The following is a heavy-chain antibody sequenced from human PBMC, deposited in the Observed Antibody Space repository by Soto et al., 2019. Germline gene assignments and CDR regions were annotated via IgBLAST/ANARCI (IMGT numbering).Heavy chain of an antibody. CDR2: ISSSGSTI. V-gene: IGHV3-11*01. D-gene: IGHD6-13*01. CDR1: GFTFSDYY. J-gene: IGHJ4*02. CDR3: ARVPSSTRYQDY. Sequence: GGSLRLSCAASGFTFSDYYISWIRQAPGKGLEWVSYISSSGSTIYYADPVKGRFTISRDNAKNSLYLQMNSLRAEDTAVYYCARVPSSTRYQDYWGQGTLVTVSS.